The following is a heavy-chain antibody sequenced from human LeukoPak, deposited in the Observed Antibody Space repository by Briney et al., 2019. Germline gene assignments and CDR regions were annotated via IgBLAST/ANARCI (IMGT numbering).Heavy chain of an antibody. D-gene: IGHD3-10*01. Sequence: GGSLRLSCAASGFTFSSYGMHRVRQAPGKGLEWVAFIRYDGSNKYYADSVKGRFTISRDNSKNTLYLQMNSLRAEDTAVYYCAKGSRFGELLSDYWGQGTLVTVSS. J-gene: IGHJ4*02. V-gene: IGHV3-30*02. CDR3: AKGSRFGELLSDY. CDR2: IRYDGSNK. CDR1: GFTFSSYG.